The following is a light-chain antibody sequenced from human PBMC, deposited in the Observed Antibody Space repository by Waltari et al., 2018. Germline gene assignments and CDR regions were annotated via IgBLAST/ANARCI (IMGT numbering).Light chain of an antibody. CDR1: SLRNYY. V-gene: IGLV3-19*01. Sequence: LTQDPAVSVALGQTVRITCQGDSLRNYYASWYQQKPGQAPVLVIYGKNNRPSGIPDRFSGSSSGNTDSLTITGAQAEDEADYYCNSRDSSGNHLVFGGGTKLTVL. CDR3: NSRDSSGNHLV. J-gene: IGLJ2*01. CDR2: GKN.